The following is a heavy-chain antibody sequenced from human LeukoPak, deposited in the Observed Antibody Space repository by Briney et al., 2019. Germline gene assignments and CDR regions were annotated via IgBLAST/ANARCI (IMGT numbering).Heavy chain of an antibody. J-gene: IGHJ4*02. D-gene: IGHD2-15*01. Sequence: PSQTLSLTCAVSGGSISSGGYSWRWIRQPPGKGLEWIGYIYHSESTYYNPSLKSRVTISVDTSKNQFSLKLSSVTAADTAVYYCAGSPRAYFDYWGQGTLVTVSS. V-gene: IGHV4-30-2*05. CDR1: GGSISSGGYS. CDR3: AGSPRAYFDY. CDR2: IYHSEST.